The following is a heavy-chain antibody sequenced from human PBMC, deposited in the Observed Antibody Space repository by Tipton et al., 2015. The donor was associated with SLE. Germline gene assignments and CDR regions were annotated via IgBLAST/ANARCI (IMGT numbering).Heavy chain of an antibody. D-gene: IGHD6-13*01. CDR2: VDYIGST. J-gene: IGHJ3*02. Sequence: TLSLTCNVSGGSITSHYWSWIRQPPGKGLEWIGYVDYIGSTNYNPSLKSRVTISIDTSKNQFSLKLRSVTAADTAVYYCARDISSWFDAFDIWGQGTMVTVSS. CDR3: ARDISSWFDAFDI. V-gene: IGHV4-59*11. CDR1: GGSITSHY.